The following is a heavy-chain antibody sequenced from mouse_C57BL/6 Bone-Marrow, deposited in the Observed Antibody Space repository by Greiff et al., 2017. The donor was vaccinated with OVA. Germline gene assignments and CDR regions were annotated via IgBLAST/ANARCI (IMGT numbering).Heavy chain of an antibody. Sequence: DVKLQESGPGLVKPSQSLSLTCSVTGYSITSGYYWNWIRQFPGNKLEWMGYISYDGSNNYNPSLKNRISITRDTSKNQFFLKLNSVTTEDTATYYCARDYDSPFAYWGQGTLVTVSA. V-gene: IGHV3-6*01. CDR1: GYSITSGYY. J-gene: IGHJ3*01. CDR2: ISYDGSN. CDR3: ARDYDSPFAY. D-gene: IGHD2-3*01.